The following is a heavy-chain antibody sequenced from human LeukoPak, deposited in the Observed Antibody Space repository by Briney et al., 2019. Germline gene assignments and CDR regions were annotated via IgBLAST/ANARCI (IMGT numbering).Heavy chain of an antibody. D-gene: IGHD2-2*01. J-gene: IGHJ4*02. V-gene: IGHV4-39*01. Sequence: SETLSLTCSVSGGFIGTRGYFWGWIRQPPGKGLEWIASIYYSGSTYYNPSLKSRVTISVDTSKNQFSLKLSSVTAADTAVYYCARHTSSNPFDYWGQGTLVTVSS. CDR1: GGFIGTRGYF. CDR2: IYYSGST. CDR3: ARHTSSNPFDY.